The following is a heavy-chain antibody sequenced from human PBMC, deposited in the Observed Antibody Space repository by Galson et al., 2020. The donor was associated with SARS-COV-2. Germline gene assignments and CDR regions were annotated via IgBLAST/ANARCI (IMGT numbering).Heavy chain of an antibody. CDR1: GFTLSTSA. CDR3: ARGTYGTSWVWHGAFDI. V-gene: IGHV3-30*04. Sequence: GGSLRLSCAAPGFTLSTSAMHWVRQAPGKGLEWVAVLSNDGSSKYYADSVKGRLTISTDNSKTTLYLQISSLSVENTAGYYCARGTYGTSWVWHGAFDIGGPGTRVTVSS. J-gene: IGHJ3*02. D-gene: IGHD3-10*01. CDR2: LSNDGSSK.